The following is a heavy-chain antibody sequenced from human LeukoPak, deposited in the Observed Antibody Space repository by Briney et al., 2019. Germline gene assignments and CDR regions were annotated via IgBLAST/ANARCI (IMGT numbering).Heavy chain of an antibody. CDR2: IYYSGST. CDR1: GGSISSYY. J-gene: IGHJ6*03. Sequence: PSETLSLTCTVSGGSISSYYWSWIRQPPGKGLEWIGYIYYSGSTNYNPSLKSRVTISVDTSKNQFSLKLSSVTAADTAVYYCARVTSGSYDYYYYYMDVWGKGTTVTISS. CDR3: ARVTSGSYDYYYYYMDV. V-gene: IGHV4-59*01. D-gene: IGHD3-10*01.